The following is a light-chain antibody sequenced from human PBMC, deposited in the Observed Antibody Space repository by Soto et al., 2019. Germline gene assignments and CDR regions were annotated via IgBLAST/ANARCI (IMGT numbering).Light chain of an antibody. V-gene: IGLV2-11*01. J-gene: IGLJ3*02. Sequence: HSALTQPRSVSGSPGQSVTISCTGTSSDVGGYNYVSWYQQHPGKAPKLVIYDVSKRPSGVPDRFSGSKSGNTASLTVSGLQAEDEADYSCCSYAGTYTQWVFGGGTKLTVL. CDR1: SSDVGGYNY. CDR3: CSYAGTYTQWV. CDR2: DVS.